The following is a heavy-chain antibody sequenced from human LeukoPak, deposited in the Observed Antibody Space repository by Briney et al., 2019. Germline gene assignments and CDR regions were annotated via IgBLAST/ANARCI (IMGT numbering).Heavy chain of an antibody. CDR1: GFTFSNYA. V-gene: IGHV3-23*01. CDR3: AKDCSF. Sequence: PGASLRLSCVGSGFTFSNYAMSCVRQAPGKGLEWVSAISGSGGATYYADSVKGRFTISRDNSRNTLYLQMNSLRAEDTAVYYCAKDCSFWGQGTLVTVSS. J-gene: IGHJ4*02. CDR2: ISGSGGAT. D-gene: IGHD2-15*01.